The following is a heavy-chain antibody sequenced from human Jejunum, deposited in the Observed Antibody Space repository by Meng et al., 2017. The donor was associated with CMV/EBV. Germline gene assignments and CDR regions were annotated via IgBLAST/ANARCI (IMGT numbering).Heavy chain of an antibody. CDR1: GYYFTSYA. CDR2: ISVYNDNT. V-gene: IGHV1-18*01. J-gene: IGHJ4*02. D-gene: IGHD3-3*01. Sequence: KNSGYYFTSYAFSWVRQAPGQGLEWMGWISVYNDNTKYAQKLQGRVTMTTDTSTSTAYMELRSLTSDDTAVYYCAREDYDFRSHDYWGQGTLVTVSS. CDR3: AREDYDFRSHDY.